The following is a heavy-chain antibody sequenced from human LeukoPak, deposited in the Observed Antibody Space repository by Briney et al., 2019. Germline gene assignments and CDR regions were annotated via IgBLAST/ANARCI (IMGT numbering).Heavy chain of an antibody. CDR2: IYYSGST. CDR1: GGSISSYY. CDR3: ARGIAARAFDY. Sequence: SETLSLTCTVSGGSISSYYWSWIQQPPGKGLEWIGYIYYSGSTNYNPSLKSRVTISVDTSKNQFSLKLSSVTAADTAVYYCARGIAARAFDYWGQGTLVTVSS. J-gene: IGHJ4*02. V-gene: IGHV4-59*01. D-gene: IGHD6-6*01.